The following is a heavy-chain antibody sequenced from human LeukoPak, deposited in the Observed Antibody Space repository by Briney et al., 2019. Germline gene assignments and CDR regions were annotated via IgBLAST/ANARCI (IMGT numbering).Heavy chain of an antibody. Sequence: GGSLRLSCAASGFTFSSYSMNWVRQAPGKGLEWVSSISSSSSYIYYADSVKGRFTISRDNAKNSLYLQMNSLRAENTAVYYCARSHCSGGSCYSFDYWGQGTLVTVSS. V-gene: IGHV3-21*01. CDR2: ISSSSSYI. D-gene: IGHD2-15*01. CDR1: GFTFSSYS. J-gene: IGHJ4*02. CDR3: ARSHCSGGSCYSFDY.